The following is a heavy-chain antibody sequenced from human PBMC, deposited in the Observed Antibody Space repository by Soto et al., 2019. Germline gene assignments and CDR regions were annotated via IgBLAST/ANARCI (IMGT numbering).Heavy chain of an antibody. J-gene: IGHJ5*02. D-gene: IGHD2-21*02. CDR1: GDSIGGVGY. CDR2: ISSSGRT. CDR3: ARSGVTGIVIPSHWFDP. V-gene: IGHV4-31*03. Sequence: SETLSLTCTVSGDSIGGVGYWSWIRQFPRMGLEWIGCISSSGRTYYNPALNNRISLSLDTSQNQFSLKLLSVTAADTAIYYCARSGVTGIVIPSHWFDPWGQGTLVTVSS.